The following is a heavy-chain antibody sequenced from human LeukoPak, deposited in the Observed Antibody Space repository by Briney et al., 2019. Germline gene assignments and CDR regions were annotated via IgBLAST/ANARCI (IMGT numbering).Heavy chain of an antibody. CDR1: GLNFRTYA. D-gene: IGHD6-13*01. CDR3: ARSRLGRASPGKKCYYYGMDV. CDR2: VSFDGGDK. J-gene: IGHJ6*02. V-gene: IGHV3-30*04. Sequence: PGGSLRLSCAASGLNFRTYAMYWVRQAPGKGLEWVAVVSFDGGDKYYADSVKGRFTISRDNSKKTLYLQMNSLRPEDTAVYYCARSRLGRASPGKKCYYYGMDVWGQGTTVTVSS.